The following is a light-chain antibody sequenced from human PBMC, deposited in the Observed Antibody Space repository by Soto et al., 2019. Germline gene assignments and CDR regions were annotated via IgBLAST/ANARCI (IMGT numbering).Light chain of an antibody. CDR2: AAS. CDR3: QQFSSYPLT. J-gene: IGKJ4*01. V-gene: IGKV1-9*01. CDR1: QGISTY. Sequence: DIQSTQSPSFLSASVGDRVTITCRASQGISTYLAWHQQRPGKAPKLLIHAASTLQNGVPPRFSGSGSGTEFTLTISSLQPEDFATYYCQQFSSYPLTFGGGTKVEIK.